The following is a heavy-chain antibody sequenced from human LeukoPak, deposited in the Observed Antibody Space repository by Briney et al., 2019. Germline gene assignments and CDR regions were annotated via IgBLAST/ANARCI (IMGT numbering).Heavy chain of an antibody. CDR3: ARQRDYDILTGYYYYGMDV. J-gene: IGHJ6*02. Sequence: SETLSLTCTVSGGSISSYYWSWIRQPPGKGLEFIGSIYYSGSSTNYNPSLKSRVTISVDTSKNQFSLKLSSVTAADTAVYYCARQRDYDILTGYYYYGMDVWGQGTTVTVSS. V-gene: IGHV4-59*08. CDR1: GGSISSYY. D-gene: IGHD3-9*01. CDR2: IYYSGSST.